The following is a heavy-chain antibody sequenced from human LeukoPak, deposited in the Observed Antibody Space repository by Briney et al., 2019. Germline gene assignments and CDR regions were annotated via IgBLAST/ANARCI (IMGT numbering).Heavy chain of an antibody. J-gene: IGHJ3*02. V-gene: IGHV1-2*02. CDR2: INPRSGGT. CDR1: GYTFTGNY. D-gene: IGHD3-3*01. Sequence: ASVKVSCKASGYTFTGNYMHWVRQAPGHGLEWMGWINPRSGGTNSAQKFQGRVTMTRDTSITTAYMELSRLRSDDTAVYYCVKMHYDFWSAFHIWGQGTMVTVSS. CDR3: VKMHYDFWSAFHI.